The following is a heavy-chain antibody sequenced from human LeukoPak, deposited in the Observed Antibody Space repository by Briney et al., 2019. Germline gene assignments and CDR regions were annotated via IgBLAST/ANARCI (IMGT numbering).Heavy chain of an antibody. V-gene: IGHV3-30*04. CDR2: IPHDGSQT. D-gene: IGHD6-25*01. CDR3: ARDRGGYVQPRYRMDV. CDR1: GFSFTSYP. J-gene: IGHJ6*02. Sequence: PGGSLRLSCAASGFSFTSYPMHWVRQAPGKGPEWVAVIPHDGSQTHYADAVTGRFSISRDDSQDTLSLQMNSLSPDDSAVYYCARDRGGYVQPRYRMDVWGHGTTVTVAS.